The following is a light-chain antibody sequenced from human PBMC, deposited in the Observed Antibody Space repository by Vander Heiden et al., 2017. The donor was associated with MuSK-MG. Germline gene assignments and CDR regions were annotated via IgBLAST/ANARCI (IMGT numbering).Light chain of an antibody. CDR1: KLGNKF. CDR2: QAV. J-gene: IGLJ3*02. CDR3: QAWDTTTAV. V-gene: IGLV3-1*01. Sequence: SYALTQPPSVSVSPGQTADIACSGEKLGNKFVCWYQQRPGPSPVLVIYQAVKRPSGIPDRFSGSNSGNTATLTISGTQALDEADYYCQAWDTTTAVFGGGTNLRVL.